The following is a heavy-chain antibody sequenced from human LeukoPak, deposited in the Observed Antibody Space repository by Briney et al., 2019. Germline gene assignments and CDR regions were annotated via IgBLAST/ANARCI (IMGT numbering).Heavy chain of an antibody. CDR2: IYHSGST. Sequence: PSETLSLTCTVSGGSISSYYWSWIRQPPGKGLEWIGSIYHSGSTYYNPSLKSRVTISVDTSKNQFSLKLSSVTAADTAVYYCARNWNALSYYYYYMDVWGKGTTVTVSS. V-gene: IGHV4-59*08. CDR1: GGSISSYY. D-gene: IGHD1-1*01. CDR3: ARNWNALSYYYYYMDV. J-gene: IGHJ6*03.